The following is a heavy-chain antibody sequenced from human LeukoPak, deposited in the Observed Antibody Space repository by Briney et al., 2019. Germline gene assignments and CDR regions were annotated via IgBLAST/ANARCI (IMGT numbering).Heavy chain of an antibody. CDR1: GYTFTSYG. V-gene: IGHV1-18*01. D-gene: IGHD4-17*01. CDR3: ARDAPLDGDYYFDY. Sequence: ASVKVSCKASGYTFTSYGISWVRPAPGQGLEWMGWISAYNGNTNYAQKLQGRVTMTTDTSTSTAYMELRSLRSDDTAVYYCARDAPLDGDYYFDYWGQGTLVTVSS. CDR2: ISAYNGNT. J-gene: IGHJ4*02.